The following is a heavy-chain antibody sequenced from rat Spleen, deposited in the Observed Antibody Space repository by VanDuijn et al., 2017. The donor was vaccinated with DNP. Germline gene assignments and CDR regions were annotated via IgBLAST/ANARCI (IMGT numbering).Heavy chain of an antibody. Sequence: QVQLQQSGAELANPGSSVKISCKASGHTFTRNYIGWIKQTAGQGLTYIGYINTGSGGMNYNEKFKGKATLTVDKSSSTAFMHLSSLTPDDSAVYYCARGGDGIWFVYWGQGTLVTVSS. D-gene: IGHD1-1*01. CDR2: INTGSGGM. V-gene: IGHV1-43*01. CDR3: ARGGDGIWFVY. CDR1: GHTFTRNY. J-gene: IGHJ3*01.